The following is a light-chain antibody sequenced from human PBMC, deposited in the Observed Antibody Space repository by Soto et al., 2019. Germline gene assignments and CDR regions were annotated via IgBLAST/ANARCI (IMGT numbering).Light chain of an antibody. Sequence: EIVMTQSPATLSVSPGERDTVSCRASQSVSNNLAWYQQTPGQAPRLLIYGASTRATGIPARFSGSGSGTEFTLTISSLQSQDFAVYYCQQYNNWPPWTFGQGTKVEIK. CDR2: GAS. V-gene: IGKV3-15*01. CDR3: QQYNNWPPWT. J-gene: IGKJ1*01. CDR1: QSVSNN.